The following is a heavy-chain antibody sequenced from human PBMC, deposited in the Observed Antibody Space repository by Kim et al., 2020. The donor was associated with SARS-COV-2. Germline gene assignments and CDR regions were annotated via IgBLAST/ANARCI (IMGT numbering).Heavy chain of an antibody. J-gene: IGHJ2*01. V-gene: IGHV4-39*01. CDR3: ARDGSPSPWYFDL. Sequence: STPSPKGRVPISGDTSKNPFSLKLSSVTAAETAVYYCARDGSPSPWYFDLWGRGTLVTVSS.